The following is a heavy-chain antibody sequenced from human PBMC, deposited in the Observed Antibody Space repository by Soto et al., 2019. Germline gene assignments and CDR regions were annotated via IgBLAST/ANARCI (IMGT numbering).Heavy chain of an antibody. D-gene: IGHD6-19*01. CDR3: AKEGEYSSGWDNFDY. CDR2: LSGSGGST. J-gene: IGHJ4*02. CDR1: GFTFSSYA. Sequence: EVQLLESGGGLVQPGGSLRLSCAASGFTFSSYAMSWVRRAPGKGLEWVSALSGSGGSTYYADSVKGRFTISRDNSKNTLYLQMNSLRAEDTAVYYCAKEGEYSSGWDNFDYWGQGTLVTVSS. V-gene: IGHV3-23*01.